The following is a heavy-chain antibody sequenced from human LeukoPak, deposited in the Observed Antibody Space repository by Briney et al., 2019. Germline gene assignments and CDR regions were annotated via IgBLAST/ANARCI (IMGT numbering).Heavy chain of an antibody. CDR2: MNPNSGNA. CDR1: GYTFTSYD. J-gene: IGHJ4*02. D-gene: IGHD2-2*01. V-gene: IGHV1-8*01. CDR3: ARVYCSSTSCYLSLAISH. Sequence: ASVKVSCKASGYTFTSYDINWVRQATGQGLEWMGWMNPNSGNAGYAQKFQGRVTMTRNTSISTAYMELSNLRPEDTAVYYCARVYCSSTSCYLSLAISHWGQGTLVTVSS.